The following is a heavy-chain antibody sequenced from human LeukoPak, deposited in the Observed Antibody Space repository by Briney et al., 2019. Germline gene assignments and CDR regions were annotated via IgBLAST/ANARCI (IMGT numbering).Heavy chain of an antibody. V-gene: IGHV3-21*01. CDR2: ITSSSSHI. CDR1: EFVFSSHA. D-gene: IGHD3-22*01. CDR3: ARVFWETVNTGYYSDF. J-gene: IGHJ4*02. Sequence: PGGSLRHSCVASEFVFSSHAMIWVRQAPGKGLEWISSITSSSSHIFYADSVRGRFTISRDNANNALHLQMNSLRAEDTAVYYCARVFWETVNTGYYSDFWGQGTLVTVSS.